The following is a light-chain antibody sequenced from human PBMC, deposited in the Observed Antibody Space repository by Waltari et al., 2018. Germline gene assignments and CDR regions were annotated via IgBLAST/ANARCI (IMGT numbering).Light chain of an antibody. CDR3: CSYAAGSSTYWV. V-gene: IGLV2-23*01. CDR2: EGS. J-gene: IGLJ3*02. CDR1: SRDIGRYNF. Sequence: QSALTQPASVSGSPGQSITISCTGTSRDIGRYNFVSWYQQHPGKAPKLMIYEGSKRPSGVSNRFSGSKSGNTASLTISGLQTEDEADYYCCSYAAGSSTYWVFGGGTKLTVL.